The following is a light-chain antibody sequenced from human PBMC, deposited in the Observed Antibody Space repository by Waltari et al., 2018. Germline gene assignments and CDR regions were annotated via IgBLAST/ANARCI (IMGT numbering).Light chain of an antibody. CDR3: MQGTHWPLT. CDR2: KVS. J-gene: IGKJ4*01. Sequence: DVVLTQSPLSLPVTLGQPASISCKSSQTLVHSDGNTYLAWFHQRPGQSPRRLIYKVSSRESGVPDRFSARGSGTDFTLKISRVEAEDVGVYYCMQGTHWPLTFGGGTKVEMK. CDR1: QTLVHSDGNTY. V-gene: IGKV2-30*02.